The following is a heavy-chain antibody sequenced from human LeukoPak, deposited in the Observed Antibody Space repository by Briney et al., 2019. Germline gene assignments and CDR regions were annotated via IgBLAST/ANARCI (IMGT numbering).Heavy chain of an antibody. CDR2: ISGNGGST. Sequence: GGSLRLSCATSQFNFNKFGMSWVRQAPGKGLEWVSSISGNGGSTQYADSVQGRFAISRDNSKNTLYLQMNSQRAEDTAAYFCAKDPNGDYIGTFNIWGQGTMVTVSS. CDR3: AKDPNGDYIGTFNI. CDR1: QFNFNKFG. D-gene: IGHD4-17*01. V-gene: IGHV3-23*01. J-gene: IGHJ3*02.